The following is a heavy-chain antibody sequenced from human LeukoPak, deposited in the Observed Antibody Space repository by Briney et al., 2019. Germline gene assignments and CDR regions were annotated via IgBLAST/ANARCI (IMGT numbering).Heavy chain of an antibody. V-gene: IGHV4-4*09. CDR1: GGSISSYY. D-gene: IGHD4-23*01. CDR3: ARSDGYGGNDLLDY. J-gene: IGHJ4*02. Sequence: PSETLSLTCTVSGGSISSYYWSWIRQPPGKGLEWIGYIYTSGSTNYNPSLKSRVTISVDTSKNQFSLKLSSVTAADTAVYYCARSDGYGGNDLLDYWGQGTLVTVSS. CDR2: IYTSGST.